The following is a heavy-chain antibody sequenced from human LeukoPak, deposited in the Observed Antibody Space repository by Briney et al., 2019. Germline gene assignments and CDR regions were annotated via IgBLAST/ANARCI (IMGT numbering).Heavy chain of an antibody. J-gene: IGHJ4*02. V-gene: IGHV3-48*02. CDR2: VSASSDI. CDR3: ARDALHTAHFDY. CDR1: GFTFSSYT. Sequence: VGSLRLSSAPSGFTFSSYTMNWVRPAPAQGLQWVSTVSASSDIHYSDSVKARFTIYRDNARNSLYLQMNSLREEDTAVYCGARDALHTAHFDYWGQGTLVTVSS. D-gene: IGHD5-18*01.